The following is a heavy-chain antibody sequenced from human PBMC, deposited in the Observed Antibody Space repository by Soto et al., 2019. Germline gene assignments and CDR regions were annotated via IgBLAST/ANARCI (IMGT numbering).Heavy chain of an antibody. Sequence: EVQLVESGGGLVQPGGSLRLSCAASGFTFSSYGMSWVRQAPGKWLEWVANIKQDGSEKYYVDSVKGRFTISRDNAKNSLYLQMNSLRAEDTAVYYCATAPIPRATLGYLGQVTLVTVSS. CDR2: IKQDGSEK. D-gene: IGHD5-12*01. CDR3: ATAPIPRATLGY. CDR1: GFTFSSYG. J-gene: IGHJ4*02. V-gene: IGHV3-7*01.